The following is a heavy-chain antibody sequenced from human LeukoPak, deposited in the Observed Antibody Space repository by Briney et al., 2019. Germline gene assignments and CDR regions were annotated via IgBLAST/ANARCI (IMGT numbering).Heavy chain of an antibody. D-gene: IGHD5-12*01. J-gene: IGHJ4*02. V-gene: IGHV1-2*02. Sequence: ASVKVSCKASGYTFIGYYMHWVRQAPGQGLEWMGWINPNSGVTNYAQTLQGRVTMTRDTSISTAYMELTSLRSDDTAVYYCATTRVTTTRLDYWGQGTLVTVSS. CDR2: INPNSGVT. CDR1: GYTFIGYY. CDR3: ATTRVTTTRLDY.